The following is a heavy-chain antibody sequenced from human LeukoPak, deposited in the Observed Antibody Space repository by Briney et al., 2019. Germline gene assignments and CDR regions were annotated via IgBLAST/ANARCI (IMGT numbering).Heavy chain of an antibody. CDR2: ISHDESNY. CDR1: GITFSAYA. Sequence: AGGSLRLSCTAAGITFSAYALHWVRQAPGKGPEWVAVISHDESNYYHAESVKGRFSISRDDSKNTLVLQMNSLTTEDAGVYYCARARTGSYYSPFEYWGPGTLVTVSS. J-gene: IGHJ1*01. CDR3: ARARTGSYYSPFEY. V-gene: IGHV3-30*04. D-gene: IGHD1-26*01.